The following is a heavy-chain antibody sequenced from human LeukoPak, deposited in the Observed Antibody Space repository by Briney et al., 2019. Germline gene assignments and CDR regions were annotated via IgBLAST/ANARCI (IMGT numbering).Heavy chain of an antibody. D-gene: IGHD3-9*01. Sequence: GSLRLSCAASEFTFSAYGMHWVRQAPGKGLEWVAFIRYDGSDKYYADSVKGRFTISRDNSKNTLYVQMNSLRAEDTAVYYCARGGHYDILSGYYQFDYWGQGTLVTVSS. CDR1: EFTFSAYG. CDR3: ARGGHYDILSGYYQFDY. J-gene: IGHJ4*02. V-gene: IGHV3-30*02. CDR2: IRYDGSDK.